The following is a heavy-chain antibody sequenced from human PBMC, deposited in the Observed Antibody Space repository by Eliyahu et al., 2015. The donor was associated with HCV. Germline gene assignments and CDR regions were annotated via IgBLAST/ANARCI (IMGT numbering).Heavy chain of an antibody. CDR3: ARDGIYYDTAFDY. Sequence: QVHLVQSGPEVRTPGASVKVSCXASGYTFPSYGISWVRXAXGQGLEWLGWISVETGNAKYAPRFQGRVTMTRDTSTSTSYMELRSLRSDDTAVYYCARDGIYYDTAFDYWGQGTLVTVSS. CDR1: GYTFPSYG. D-gene: IGHD3-22*01. J-gene: IGHJ4*02. CDR2: ISVETGNA. V-gene: IGHV1-18*04.